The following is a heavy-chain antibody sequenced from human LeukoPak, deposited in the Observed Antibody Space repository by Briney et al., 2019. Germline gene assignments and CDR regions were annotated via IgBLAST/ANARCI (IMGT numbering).Heavy chain of an antibody. CDR1: GDSVSSNSAA. J-gene: IGHJ6*03. D-gene: IGHD3-9*01. Sequence: PSQTLSLTCAISGDSVSSNSAAWNWIRQSPSRGLEWLGRTYYRSKWYNDYAVSVKSRITINPDTSKNQFSLQLNSVTPEDTAVYYCARDHYDILTSETFYCYYMDVWGKGTTVTISS. V-gene: IGHV6-1*01. CDR3: ARDHYDILTSETFYCYYMDV. CDR2: TYYRSKWYN.